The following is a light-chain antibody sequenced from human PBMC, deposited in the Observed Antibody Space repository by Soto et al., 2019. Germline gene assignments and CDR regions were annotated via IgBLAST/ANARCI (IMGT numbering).Light chain of an antibody. J-gene: IGKJ3*01. CDR3: QHCDYLPI. CDR2: GAS. CDR1: QSVSTN. Sequence: EIVMTQSPATLSVSPGERATLSCRASQSVSTNLVWYQQKPGQAPRLLIYGASTRATGVPGRFSGTGSGTDFTLTISSLQPEDVATYYCQHCDYLPIFGPGTTVDFK. V-gene: IGKV3-15*01.